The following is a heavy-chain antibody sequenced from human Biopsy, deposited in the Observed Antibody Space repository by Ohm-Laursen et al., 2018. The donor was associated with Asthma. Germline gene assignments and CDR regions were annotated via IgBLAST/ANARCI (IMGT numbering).Heavy chain of an antibody. CDR3: ARHWSGTGWHDVHNWFDP. CDR1: GASIMSTNY. J-gene: IGHJ5*02. CDR2: VYYSGSA. D-gene: IGHD1-1*01. V-gene: IGHV4-39*01. Sequence: SETLSLTCPVSGASIMSTNYWGWIRQPPGKRLEWLGSVYYSGSAYYNPSVKSRLSLSVDTSKSLFSLRLSFVTAADTAVYFCARHWSGTGWHDVHNWFDPWGQGTLVTVSS.